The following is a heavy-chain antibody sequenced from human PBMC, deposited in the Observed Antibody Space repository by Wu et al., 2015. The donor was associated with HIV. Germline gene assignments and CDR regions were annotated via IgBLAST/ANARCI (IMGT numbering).Heavy chain of an antibody. Sequence: QVQLVQSGAEVKKPGASVKVSCKASGYTFTSYGISWVRQAPGQGLEWMGWISAYNGNTNYAQKLQGRVTMTTDTSTSTAYMELRSLRSDDTAVYYCAGAYSSGWYSYTFDIWGQGTMVTVSS. CDR1: GYTFTSYG. D-gene: IGHD6-19*01. V-gene: IGHV1-18*01. J-gene: IGHJ3*02. CDR2: ISAYNGNT. CDR3: AGAYSSGWYSYTFDI.